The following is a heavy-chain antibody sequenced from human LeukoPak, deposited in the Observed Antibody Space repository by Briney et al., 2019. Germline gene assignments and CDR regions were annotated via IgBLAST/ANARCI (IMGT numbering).Heavy chain of an antibody. V-gene: IGHV3-20*04. CDR2: INWNGGST. CDR1: GFTFDDYG. J-gene: IGHJ3*02. CDR3: ARAYYDSSGYYDAFDI. Sequence: GGSLRLSCAASGFTFDDYGMSWVRQVPGKGLEWVSGINWNGGSTGYADSVKGRFTISRDNAKNPLYLQMNSLRAEDTALYYCARAYYDSSGYYDAFDIWGQGTMVTVSS. D-gene: IGHD3-22*01.